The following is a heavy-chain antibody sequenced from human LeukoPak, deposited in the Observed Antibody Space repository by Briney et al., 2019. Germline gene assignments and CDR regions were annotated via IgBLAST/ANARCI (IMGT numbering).Heavy chain of an antibody. CDR1: GGSISSYY. Sequence: SETLSLTCTVSGGSISSYYWSWIRQPPGKGLEGIGYIYYSGSTNYNPSLKSRVTISVDTSKNQFSLKLSSVTAADTAVYYCARDYYSRFDPWGQGTLVTVSS. D-gene: IGHD3-22*01. CDR2: IYYSGST. V-gene: IGHV4-59*01. CDR3: ARDYYSRFDP. J-gene: IGHJ5*02.